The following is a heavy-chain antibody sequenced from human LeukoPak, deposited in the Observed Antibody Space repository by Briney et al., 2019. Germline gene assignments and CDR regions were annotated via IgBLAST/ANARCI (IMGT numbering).Heavy chain of an antibody. CDR2: INPSGGST. V-gene: IGHV1-46*01. CDR1: GYTFTNYY. D-gene: IGHD4-17*01. Sequence: ASVKVSFKASGYTFTNYYMHWVRQAPGQGLEWMGVINPSGGSTNYAQKFQGRVAMTRDTSTSTVYMELSSLRSEDTAVYYCAGGGDYDDYFDYWGQGTLVTVSS. J-gene: IGHJ4*02. CDR3: AGGGDYDDYFDY.